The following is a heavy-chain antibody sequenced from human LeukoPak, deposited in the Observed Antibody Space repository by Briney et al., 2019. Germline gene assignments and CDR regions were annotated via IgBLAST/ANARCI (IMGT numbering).Heavy chain of an antibody. V-gene: IGHV3-43*02. J-gene: IGHJ4*02. CDR1: GLPIADFA. CDR2: ISGDGVST. CDR3: AKESGKFDY. Sequence: GGSLRLSCAASGLPIADFAMHWVRQAPGKGLEWVSLISGDGVSTFYADSVKGRFSISRDNSKNSLYLEMNSLRTEDAAMYYCAKESGKFDYWGQGTLVAVSS.